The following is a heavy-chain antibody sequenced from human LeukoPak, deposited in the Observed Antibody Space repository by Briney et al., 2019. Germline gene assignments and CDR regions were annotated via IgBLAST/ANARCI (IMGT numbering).Heavy chain of an antibody. CDR2: ISWNSGNI. J-gene: IGHJ4*02. Sequence: AGGSLRLSCAASGFTFDDYAMHWVRQTPGKGLEWVSGISWNSGNIGYADSVKGRFTISRDSAKSSLYLQMNSLRPEDTALYYCAKAMSYSSSTVADHWGLGTLVTASS. V-gene: IGHV3-9*01. D-gene: IGHD6-6*01. CDR1: GFTFDDYA. CDR3: AKAMSYSSSTVADH.